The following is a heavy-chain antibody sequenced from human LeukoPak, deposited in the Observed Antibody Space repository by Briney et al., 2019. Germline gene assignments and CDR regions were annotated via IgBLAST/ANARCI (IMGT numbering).Heavy chain of an antibody. J-gene: IGHJ3*02. CDR2: INPNSGGT. Sequence: ASVKVSCKASGYTFTGYYMHWVRQAPGQGLEWMGWINPNSGGTNYAQKFQGRVTMTRDTSISTAYMELSRLRSDDTAVYYCARVNDEHNAFDIWGQGTMVTVSS. CDR1: GYTFTGYY. D-gene: IGHD1-1*01. V-gene: IGHV1-2*02. CDR3: ARVNDEHNAFDI.